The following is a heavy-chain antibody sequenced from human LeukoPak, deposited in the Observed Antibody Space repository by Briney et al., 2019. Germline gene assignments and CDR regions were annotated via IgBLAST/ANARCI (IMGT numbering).Heavy chain of an antibody. CDR2: INPNSGGT. CDR3: ARDADYYDSSGYYYQGNWFDP. V-gene: IGHV1-2*02. D-gene: IGHD3-22*01. Sequence: ASVKVSCKASGYTFTTYAMNWVRQAPGQGLEWMGWINPNSGGTNYAQKFQGRVTMTRDTSISTAYMELSRLRSDDTAVYYCARDADYYDSSGYYYQGNWFDPWGQGTLVTVSS. CDR1: GYTFTTYA. J-gene: IGHJ5*02.